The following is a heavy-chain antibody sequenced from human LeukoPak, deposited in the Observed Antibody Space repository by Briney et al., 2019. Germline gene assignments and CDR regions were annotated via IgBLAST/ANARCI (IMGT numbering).Heavy chain of an antibody. J-gene: IGHJ4*02. D-gene: IGHD6-19*01. CDR2: IKQDGSEK. V-gene: IGHV3-7*01. Sequence: PGGSLRLSCAASGFTFSSYWMSWVRQAPGKGLEWVANIKQDGSEKYYVVSVKGRFTISRDNAKNSPFLQMNSLRAEDTAVYYCQQWRGDYWGQGTLVTVSS. CDR3: QQWRGDY. CDR1: GFTFSSYW.